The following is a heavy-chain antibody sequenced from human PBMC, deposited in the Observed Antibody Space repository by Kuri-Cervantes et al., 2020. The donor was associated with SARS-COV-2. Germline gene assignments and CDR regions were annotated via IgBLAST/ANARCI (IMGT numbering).Heavy chain of an antibody. CDR2: IYYSGST. Sequence: SGPTLVKPTETLTLTCTVSGFSLSNARMGVSWIRQPPGKGLEWIGYIYYSGSTNYNPSLKSRVTISVDTSKNQFSLKLSSVTAADTAVYYCARATTYYDFWSGYSFDYWGQGTLVTVSS. CDR3: ARATTYYDFWSGYSFDY. D-gene: IGHD3-3*01. V-gene: IGHV4-61*01. J-gene: IGHJ4*02. CDR1: GFSLSNARMG.